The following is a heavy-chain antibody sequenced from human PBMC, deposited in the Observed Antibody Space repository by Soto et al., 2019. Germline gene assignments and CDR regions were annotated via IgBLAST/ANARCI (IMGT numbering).Heavy chain of an antibody. CDR3: ASADRGATIEYFDY. CDR1: GGSISSGGYY. J-gene: IGHJ4*02. CDR2: IYYSGRT. V-gene: IGHV4-31*03. D-gene: IGHD5-12*01. Sequence: QVQLQESGPGLVKPSQTLSLTCTVSGGSISSGGYYWSWIRQHPGKGLAWIGYIYYSGRTYYNPSLKSRVTISVDTSKDQFTLKLSSVTAADTAVYYCASADRGATIEYFDYWGQGTLVTVSS.